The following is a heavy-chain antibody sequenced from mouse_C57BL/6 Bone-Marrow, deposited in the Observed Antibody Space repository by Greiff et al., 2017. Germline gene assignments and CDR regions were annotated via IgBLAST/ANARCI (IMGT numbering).Heavy chain of an antibody. V-gene: IGHV5-4*01. CDR3: ARDGYYYGSSYTWFAY. CDR2: ISDGGSYT. D-gene: IGHD1-1*01. CDR1: GFTFSSYA. J-gene: IGHJ3*01. Sequence: VQLKESGGGLVKPGGSLKLSCAASGFTFSSYAMSWVRQTPEKRLEWVATISDGGSYTYYPDNVKGRFTISRDNAKNNLYLQMSHLKSEDTAMXYCARDGYYYGSSYTWFAYWGQGTLVTVSA.